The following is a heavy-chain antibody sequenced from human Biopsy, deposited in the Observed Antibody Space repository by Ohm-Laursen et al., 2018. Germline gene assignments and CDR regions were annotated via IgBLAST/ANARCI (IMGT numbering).Heavy chain of an antibody. CDR2: ISHTGYT. CDR3: ARGSNEYGGLYFPH. CDR1: GGSFTGHY. D-gene: IGHD4-23*01. J-gene: IGHJ1*01. V-gene: IGHV4-59*11. Sequence: GTLSLTCTVSGGSFTGHYWTWIRQPPGKGLEWIGHISHTGYTSYKSSLKSRVTISLDTSRKHFSLKLTSLAAADTAVYYCARGSNEYGGLYFPHWGQGTLVTVSS.